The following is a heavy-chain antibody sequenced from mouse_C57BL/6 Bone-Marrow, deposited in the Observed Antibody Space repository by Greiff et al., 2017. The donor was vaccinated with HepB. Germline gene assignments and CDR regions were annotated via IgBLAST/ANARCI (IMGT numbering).Heavy chain of an antibody. D-gene: IGHD3-2*02. J-gene: IGHJ4*01. CDR1: GYTFTDYY. Sequence: EVQLQQSGPVLVKPGASVKMSCKASGYTFTDYYMNWVKQSHGKSLEWIGVINPYNGGTSYNQKFKGKATLTVDKSSSTAYMELNSLTSEDSAVYYCAIDSSGYYYYAMDYWGQGTSVTVSS. CDR3: AIDSSGYYYYAMDY. CDR2: INPYNGGT. V-gene: IGHV1-19*01.